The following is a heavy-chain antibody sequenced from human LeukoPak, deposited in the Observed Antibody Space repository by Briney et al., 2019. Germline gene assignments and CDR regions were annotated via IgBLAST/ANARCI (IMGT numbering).Heavy chain of an antibody. Sequence: GGSLTLSCAASGFTVSNNYMSWVGQAPGKGLEWVGRIKSKTDGGTTDYAAPVKGRFTISRDDSKNTLYLQMNSLKTEDKAVYYCTTVDPYDFWSSQYYFDYWGQGTMVTVSS. J-gene: IGHJ4*02. D-gene: IGHD3-3*01. V-gene: IGHV3-15*01. CDR2: IKSKTDGGTT. CDR1: GFTVSNNY. CDR3: TTVDPYDFWSSQYYFDY.